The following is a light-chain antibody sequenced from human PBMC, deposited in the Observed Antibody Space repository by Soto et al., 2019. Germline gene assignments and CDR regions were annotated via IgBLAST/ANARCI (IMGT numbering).Light chain of an antibody. CDR2: EVS. Sequence: SGLTQPASVSGSPGQSITMSGTGTSSDVGGYNYVSWYQQHPGKAPKLMIYEVSNRPSAVSNRFSGSKSGNTASLTISGLQAEDEADYYCGSYTYSSTPYVFGTGTKVTVL. V-gene: IGLV2-14*01. J-gene: IGLJ1*01. CDR3: GSYTYSSTPYV. CDR1: SSDVGGYNY.